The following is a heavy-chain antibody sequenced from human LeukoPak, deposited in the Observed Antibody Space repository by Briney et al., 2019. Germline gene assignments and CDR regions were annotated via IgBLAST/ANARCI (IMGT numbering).Heavy chain of an antibody. V-gene: IGHV4-34*01. CDR3: ASAKMVRGVNAFDY. CDR2: INHSGST. J-gene: IGHJ4*02. D-gene: IGHD3-10*01. CDR1: DGSFSGYY. Sequence: SETLSLTCAVYDGSFSGYYWSWIRQPPGKGLEWIGEINHSGSTNYNPSLKSRVTISVDTSKNQFSLKLSSVTAADTAVYYCASAKMVRGVNAFDYWGQGTLVTVSS.